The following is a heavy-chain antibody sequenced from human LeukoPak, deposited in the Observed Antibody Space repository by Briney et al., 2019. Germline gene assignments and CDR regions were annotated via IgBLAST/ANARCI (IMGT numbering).Heavy chain of an antibody. CDR3: IHYGSGSYSTDY. CDR1: GFTFSGAA. D-gene: IGHD3-10*01. CDR2: IRSKANSYAT. V-gene: IGHV3-73*01. Sequence: GGSLKLSCAASGFTFSGAAMHWVRQASGKGLEWVGHIRSKANSYATAYAASVKGRFTISRDDSKNTAYLQMTGLKTEDTAVYYCIHYGSGSYSTDYWGXGTLVTVSS. J-gene: IGHJ4*02.